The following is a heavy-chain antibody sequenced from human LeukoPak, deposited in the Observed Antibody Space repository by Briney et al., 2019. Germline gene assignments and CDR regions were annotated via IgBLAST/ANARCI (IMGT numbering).Heavy chain of an antibody. Sequence: TGGSLRLSCEASGFTFSSYSMNWVRQAPGKGLEWVSYISSSSTIYYADSVKGRFTISRDNSKNTLYLQMNSLRAEDTAVYYCARDDLSYYYDSSGYKDYFDYWGQGTLVTVSS. CDR1: GFTFSSYS. V-gene: IGHV3-48*01. CDR2: ISSSSTI. J-gene: IGHJ4*02. CDR3: ARDDLSYYYDSSGYKDYFDY. D-gene: IGHD3-22*01.